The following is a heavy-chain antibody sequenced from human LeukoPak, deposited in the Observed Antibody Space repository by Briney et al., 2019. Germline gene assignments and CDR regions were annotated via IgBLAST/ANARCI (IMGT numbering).Heavy chain of an antibody. Sequence: GSSVKVSCKASGGTFSSYAISWVRQAPGQGLEWMGWMNPNSGNTGYAQKFQGRVTMTRNTSISTAYMELSSLRSEDTAVYYCARGQLDYWGQGTLVTVSS. D-gene: IGHD2-2*01. J-gene: IGHJ4*02. CDR1: GGTFSSYA. V-gene: IGHV1-8*02. CDR3: ARGQLDY. CDR2: MNPNSGNT.